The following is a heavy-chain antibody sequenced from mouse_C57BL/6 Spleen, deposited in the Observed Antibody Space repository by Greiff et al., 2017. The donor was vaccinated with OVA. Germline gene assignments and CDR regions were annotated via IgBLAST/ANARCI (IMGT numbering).Heavy chain of an antibody. J-gene: IGHJ2*01. D-gene: IGHD3-1*01. Sequence: QVQLQQSGAELVRPGSSVKLSCKASGYTFTSYWMDWVKQRPGQGLEWIGNIYPSDSETHYNQKFKDKATLTVDKSSSTAYMQLSSLTSEDSAVYYCARPSGTGFDYWGQGTTLTVSS. CDR1: GYTFTSYW. CDR2: IYPSDSET. V-gene: IGHV1-61*01. CDR3: ARPSGTGFDY.